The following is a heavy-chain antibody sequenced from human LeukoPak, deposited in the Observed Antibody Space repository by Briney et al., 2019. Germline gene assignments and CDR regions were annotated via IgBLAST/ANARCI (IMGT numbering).Heavy chain of an antibody. V-gene: IGHV3-48*03. Sequence: GGSLRLSCAASGFTFSSYEMNWVRQAPGKGREWISYIDFSGKTIHYTDSVKGRFTISRDNAKNSVSLQMNSLRADDTAVYYCARGRGLAGSYYSFDYWGQGTLVTVSS. J-gene: IGHJ4*02. D-gene: IGHD3-10*01. CDR1: GFTFSSYE. CDR2: IDFSGKTI. CDR3: ARGRGLAGSYYSFDY.